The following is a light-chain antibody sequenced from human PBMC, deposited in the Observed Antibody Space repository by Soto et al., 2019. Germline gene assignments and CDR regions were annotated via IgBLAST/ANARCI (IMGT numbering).Light chain of an antibody. CDR2: EVV. V-gene: IGLV2-8*01. Sequence: QSVLTQPPSASGSPGQSVTISCSGTKNDIGVYDFVSWYQHHPGKAPRLIIYEVVQRPSGVPDRFSGSKSGNTASLTVSGPQAADEADYFWKSYAGSNTYVFGSGPKLTVL. CDR1: KNDIGVYDF. J-gene: IGLJ1*01. CDR3: KSYAGSNTYV.